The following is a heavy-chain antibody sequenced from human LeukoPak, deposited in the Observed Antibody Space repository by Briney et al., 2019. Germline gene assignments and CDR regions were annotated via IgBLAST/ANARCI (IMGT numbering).Heavy chain of an antibody. Sequence: SETLSLTCAVYGGSFSGYHWNWIRQPPGKGLEWIGEINHSGSTNYNPSLKSRVTISVDTSKNQFSLKLSSVTAADTAVYYCARSPGGSDYWGQGTLVTVSS. CDR3: ARSPGGSDY. V-gene: IGHV4-34*01. CDR2: INHSGST. CDR1: GGSFSGYH. J-gene: IGHJ4*02. D-gene: IGHD1-26*01.